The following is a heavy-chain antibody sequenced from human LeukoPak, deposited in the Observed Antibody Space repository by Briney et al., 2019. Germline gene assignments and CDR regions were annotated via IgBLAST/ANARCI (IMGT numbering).Heavy chain of an antibody. V-gene: IGHV3-74*01. Sequence: SGGSLRLSCAASGFTFSSYWMHWVRQAPGKGLVWVSRINSDGSSTSYADSVKGRFTISRDNAKNTLYLQMNSLRAEDTAVYYCARNPRDRAAFDYWGQGTLVTVSS. CDR3: ARNPRDRAAFDY. CDR2: INSDGSST. CDR1: GFTFSSYW. D-gene: IGHD3-10*01. J-gene: IGHJ4*02.